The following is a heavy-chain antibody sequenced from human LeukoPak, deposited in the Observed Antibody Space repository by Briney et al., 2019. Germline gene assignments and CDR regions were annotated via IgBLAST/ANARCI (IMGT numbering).Heavy chain of an antibody. CDR3: ARERPISRDFDY. CDR1: GGSISSFY. CDR2: VYNIGRP. J-gene: IGHJ4*02. V-gene: IGHV4-59*01. Sequence: SETLSLTCTVSGGSISSFYWSWIRQPPGKGLQYIGYVYNIGRPNCNPSLKSRVSMSGDASKNQFSLKLSSVTAADTAVYYCARERPISRDFDYWGQGILVTVSS.